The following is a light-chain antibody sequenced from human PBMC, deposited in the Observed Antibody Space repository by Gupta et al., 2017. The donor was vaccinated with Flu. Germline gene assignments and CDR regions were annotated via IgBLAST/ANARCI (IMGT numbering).Light chain of an antibody. Sequence: DIQMTQSPSSLAAAVGDRVTITCQASHDISKFLNWYQQKPGNAPKLLIYDASSLNTGVPSRFSGSGSGTEFTFTISSRQPEDIGTYYCQQYDNLPPHTFGGGTKVEI. V-gene: IGKV1-33*01. CDR2: DAS. CDR3: QQYDNLPPHT. J-gene: IGKJ4*01. CDR1: HDISKF.